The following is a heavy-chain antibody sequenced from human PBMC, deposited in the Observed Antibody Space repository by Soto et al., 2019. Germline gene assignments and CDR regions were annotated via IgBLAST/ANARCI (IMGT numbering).Heavy chain of an antibody. CDR2: ISAYNGNT. D-gene: IGHD6-19*01. CDR3: ARDWTVAGLNWFDP. V-gene: IGHV1-18*01. J-gene: IGHJ5*02. Sequence: GASVKVSCKASGYTFTSYGISWVRQAPGQGLEWVGWISAYNGNTNYAQKLQGRVTMTTDTSTSTAYMELRSLRSDDTAVYYCARDWTVAGLNWFDPWGQGTLVTVSS. CDR1: GYTFTSYG.